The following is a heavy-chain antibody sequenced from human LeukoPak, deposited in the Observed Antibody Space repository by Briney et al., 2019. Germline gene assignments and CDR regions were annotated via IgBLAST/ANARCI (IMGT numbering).Heavy chain of an antibody. CDR3: ARDLEATNDY. CDR1: GYTFTGYY. Sequence: GSSVNVSCKASGYTFTGYYMHLVRQAPGQGLEGMGWINPNSGGTNYAQKFQGRVTMTRDTSISTAYMELSRLRSDDTAVYYCARDLEATNDYWGQGTLVTVS. V-gene: IGHV1-2*02. J-gene: IGHJ4*02. D-gene: IGHD5-12*01. CDR2: INPNSGGT.